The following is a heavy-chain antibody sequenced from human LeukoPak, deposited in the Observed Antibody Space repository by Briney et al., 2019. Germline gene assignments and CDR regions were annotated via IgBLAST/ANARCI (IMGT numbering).Heavy chain of an antibody. D-gene: IGHD2/OR15-2a*01. CDR1: GYTFTSYG. J-gene: IGHJ3*02. V-gene: IGHV1-18*01. CDR3: ARQNLRDSDAFDI. CDR2: ISTYNDKT. Sequence: SVKASCKPSGYTFTSYGTNWVRHAPEQGLEWMGWISTYNDKTNYAQKLQDRITMTTDTSTSTAYMELGSLGSDDTAVYYCARQNLRDSDAFDIWGQGTMVTVSS.